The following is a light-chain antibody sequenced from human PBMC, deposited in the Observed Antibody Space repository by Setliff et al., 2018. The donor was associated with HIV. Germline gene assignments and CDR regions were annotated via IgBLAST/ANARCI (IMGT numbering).Light chain of an antibody. CDR1: SSNIGSNY. CDR2: RNN. Sequence: QSALTQPPSASGTPGQRVTISCSGSSSNIGSNYVYWYQQLPGTAPKLLIYRNNQRPSGVPDRFSGSKSGTSGSLAISGLRSEDEADYYCAAWDDSLSGLVFGGGTKATVL. J-gene: IGLJ2*01. V-gene: IGLV1-47*01. CDR3: AAWDDSLSGLV.